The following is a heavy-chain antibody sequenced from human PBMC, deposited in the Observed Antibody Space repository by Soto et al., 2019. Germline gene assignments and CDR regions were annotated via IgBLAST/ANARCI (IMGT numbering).Heavy chain of an antibody. CDR2: IKSKAHGGTT. V-gene: IGHV3-15*05. J-gene: IGHJ4*02. CDR3: SHEDGYIRY. Sequence: EVHLAESGGGFVKPGGSLRLSCVASGLTFSDAWMSWFRHSPGKGLEWVGRIKSKAHGGTTDYAASVKGRFIISRDDSKNTLYLQMNSLKSEDTALYYCSHEDGYIRYWGQGSLVTVSS. CDR1: GLTFSDAW. D-gene: IGHD5-18*01.